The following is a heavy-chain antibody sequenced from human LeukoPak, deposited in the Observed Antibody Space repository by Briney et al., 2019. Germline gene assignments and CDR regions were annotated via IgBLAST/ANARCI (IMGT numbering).Heavy chain of an antibody. Sequence: TGGSLRLSCAASGFTFSNARMNWVRQAPGKGLEWVGRIKTKTDGGTTDYAAPVKGRFTISRDDSKNTLYLQMNSLKTEDTAVYYCTTAHGLGTRNGYFDLWGRGTLVTVSS. J-gene: IGHJ2*01. CDR2: IKTKTDGGTT. V-gene: IGHV3-15*01. CDR1: GFTFSNAR. CDR3: TTAHGLGTRNGYFDL. D-gene: IGHD1-7*01.